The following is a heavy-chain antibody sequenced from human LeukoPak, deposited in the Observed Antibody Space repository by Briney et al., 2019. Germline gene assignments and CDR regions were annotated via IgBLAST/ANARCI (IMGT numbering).Heavy chain of an antibody. D-gene: IGHD3-22*01. CDR2: IYWDDDK. CDR1: GFSLTTRGVG. J-gene: IGHJ3*02. Sequence: SGPTLVNPTQTLTLTCAFSGFSLTTRGVGVGWIRQPPGKALEWLALIYWDDDKRYSPSLKSRLTITKDTSKKQVVLTVTNLDPVDTATYYCARLAYYDNSGSSRPFDIWGQGTSVTVSS. V-gene: IGHV2-5*02. CDR3: ARLAYYDNSGSSRPFDI.